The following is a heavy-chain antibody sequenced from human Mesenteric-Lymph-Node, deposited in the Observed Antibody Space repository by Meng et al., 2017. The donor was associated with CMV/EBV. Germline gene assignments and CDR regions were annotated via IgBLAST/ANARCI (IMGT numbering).Heavy chain of an antibody. J-gene: IGHJ4*02. D-gene: IGHD2-2*01. Sequence: SETLSLTCAVYGGSFSGYYWSWIRQPPGKGLEWIGYIYYSGSTNYNPSLKSRVTISVDTSKNQFSLKLSSVTAADTAVYYCARAYQLLSTTTLYWFDYWGQGTLVTVSS. CDR2: IYYSGST. V-gene: IGHV4-59*01. CDR3: ARAYQLLSTTTLYWFDY. CDR1: GGSFSGYY.